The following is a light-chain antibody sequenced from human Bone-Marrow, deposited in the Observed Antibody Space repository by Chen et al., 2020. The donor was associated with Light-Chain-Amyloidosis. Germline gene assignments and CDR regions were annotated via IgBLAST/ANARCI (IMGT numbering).Light chain of an antibody. CDR1: NIGSTS. CDR2: DDS. Sequence: SYVPTQPSSVSVAPGQTATIACGGNNIGSTSVHWYQQTPGQAPLLVVYDDSDRPSGIPERLSGYNSGNTATLTISRVEAGDEADYYCQVWDRSSDRPVFGGGTKLTVL. J-gene: IGLJ3*02. V-gene: IGLV3-21*02. CDR3: QVWDRSSDRPV.